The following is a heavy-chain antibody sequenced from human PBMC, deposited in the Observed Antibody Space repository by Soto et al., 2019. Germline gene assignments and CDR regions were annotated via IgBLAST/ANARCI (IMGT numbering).Heavy chain of an antibody. V-gene: IGHV4-61*01. CDR1: GASVRSASDY. Sequence: QVQLQESGPGLVKTSETLSLPCTVSGASVRSASDYWSWIRQPPGRALECLGYIYHIGDTYYNPSLMIRVAISIDTSSNQCSLRLNSVTAADTAVYYCARSRGYGYGVFDFWGQGSLVTVSS. CDR3: ARSRGYGYGVFDF. CDR2: IYHIGDT. D-gene: IGHD5-18*01. J-gene: IGHJ4*02.